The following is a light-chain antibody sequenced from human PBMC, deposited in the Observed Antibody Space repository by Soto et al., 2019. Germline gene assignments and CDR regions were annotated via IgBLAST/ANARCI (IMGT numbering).Light chain of an antibody. J-gene: IGKJ5*01. V-gene: IGKV1-33*01. CDR3: QQYDNLPIT. CDR1: QDISNY. Sequence: IQMTQSRSSLSEFVGDSVTLNRQASQDISNYLNWYQQKPGKAPKLLIYDASNLETGVPSRFSGSGSGTDFTFTISSLLPEDIATYYCQQYDNLPITFGQGTRLEIK. CDR2: DAS.